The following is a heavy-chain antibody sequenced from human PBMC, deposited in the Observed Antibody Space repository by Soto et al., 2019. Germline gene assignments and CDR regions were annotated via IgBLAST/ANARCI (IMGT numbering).Heavy chain of an antibody. CDR3: ARGGVVVPAAICS. D-gene: IGHD2-2*01. Sequence: PGGSLRLSCAASGFTFSSYWMSWVRQAPGKGLEWVANIKQDGSEKYYVDSVKGRFTISRDNAKNSLYLQMNSLRAEDTAVYYCARGGVVVPAAICSWGQGTLVTVSS. J-gene: IGHJ5*02. V-gene: IGHV3-7*03. CDR1: GFTFSSYW. CDR2: IKQDGSEK.